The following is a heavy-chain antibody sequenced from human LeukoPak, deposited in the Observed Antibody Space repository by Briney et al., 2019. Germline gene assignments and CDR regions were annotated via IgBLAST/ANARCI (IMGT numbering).Heavy chain of an antibody. V-gene: IGHV1-18*01. CDR2: ISAYNGNT. D-gene: IGHD6-19*01. J-gene: IGHJ5*02. CDR1: VYTFTSYG. Sequence: ASVKVSCKASVYTFTSYGISWVRQAPGQGLEWMGWISAYNGNTNYAQKLQSRVTMTTDTSTSTAYMELRSLRSDDTAVYYCAREVGGWYSSWFDPWGQGTLVTVSS. CDR3: AREVGGWYSSWFDP.